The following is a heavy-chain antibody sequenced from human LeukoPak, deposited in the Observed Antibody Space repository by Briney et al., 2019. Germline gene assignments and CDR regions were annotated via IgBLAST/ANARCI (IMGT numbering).Heavy chain of an antibody. Sequence: GGSLILSCAASGFTFSNALMSWVRQAPGKGLEWVGRIKSKTDGGTTDYAAPVKGRFTISRDDSKNTLYLQMNSLKTEDTAVYYCTTGSSGWYGDYWGQGTLVTVSS. CDR3: TTGSSGWYGDY. J-gene: IGHJ4*02. CDR2: IKSKTDGGTT. D-gene: IGHD6-19*01. CDR1: GFTFSNAL. V-gene: IGHV3-15*01.